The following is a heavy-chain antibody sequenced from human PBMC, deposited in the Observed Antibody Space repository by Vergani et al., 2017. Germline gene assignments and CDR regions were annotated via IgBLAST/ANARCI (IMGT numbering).Heavy chain of an antibody. Sequence: QVQLVQSGAEVKKPGASVKVSCKASGYTFTSYDINWVRQATGQGLEWMGWMNPNSGNTGYAQKFQGRVTITRNTAISTAYMELSSLRSEDTAVYYCARARSDGYYDSSGYYYDAFDIWGQGTMVTVSS. CDR1: GYTFTSYD. J-gene: IGHJ3*02. D-gene: IGHD3-22*01. CDR3: ARARSDGYYDSSGYYYDAFDI. V-gene: IGHV1-8*03. CDR2: MNPNSGNT.